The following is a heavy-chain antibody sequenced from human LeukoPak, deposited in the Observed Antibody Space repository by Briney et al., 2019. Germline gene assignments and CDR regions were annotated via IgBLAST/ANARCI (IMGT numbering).Heavy chain of an antibody. V-gene: IGHV3-11*05. CDR3: ARGHYGMDV. CDR1: GFTFSDFY. J-gene: IGHJ6*02. CDR2: ISPSSSYT. Sequence: GGSLRLSCAASGFTFSDFYMTWIRQAPGKGLEWASYISPSSSYTNYADSVKGRFTISRDNAKNSLYLQMNSLRVEDTAVYYCARGHYGMDVWGQGTTVTVSS.